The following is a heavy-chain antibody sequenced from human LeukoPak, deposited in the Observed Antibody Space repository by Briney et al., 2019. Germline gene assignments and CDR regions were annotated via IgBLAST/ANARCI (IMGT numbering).Heavy chain of an antibody. CDR3: ASVGASYYFGY. CDR1: GFTFSSYW. Sequence: SGGSLRLSCAASGFTFSSYWMSWVRQAPGKGLEWVANIKQDGSEKNYVDSVKGRFTISRDNAKNSLYLQMNSLRVEDTAVYYCASVGASYYFGYWGQGTLVTVSS. CDR2: IKQDGSEK. V-gene: IGHV3-7*01. D-gene: IGHD1-26*01. J-gene: IGHJ4*02.